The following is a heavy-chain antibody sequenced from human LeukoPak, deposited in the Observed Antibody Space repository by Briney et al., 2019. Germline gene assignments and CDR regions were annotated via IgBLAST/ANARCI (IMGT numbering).Heavy chain of an antibody. CDR2: IYYSGST. J-gene: IGHJ6*03. D-gene: IGHD6-19*01. CDR1: GGSISSSSYY. V-gene: IGHV4-39*01. CDR3: ASIPGYSSGGYYYYYMDV. Sequence: SETLSLTCTVSGGSISSSSYYWGWIRQPPGKGLEWIGGIYYSGSTYYNPSLKSRVTISVDTSKNQFSLKLSSVTAADTAVYYCASIPGYSSGGYYYYYMDVWGKGTTVTVSS.